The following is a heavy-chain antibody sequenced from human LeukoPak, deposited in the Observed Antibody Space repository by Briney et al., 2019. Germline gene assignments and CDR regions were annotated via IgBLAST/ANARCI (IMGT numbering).Heavy chain of an antibody. CDR3: AGIAAAGLGIVY. CDR2: INEDGSHK. Sequence: GGSLRLSSTASGFSFSNHYMRWIRQAPGKGLEWVANINEDGSHKWHLGSVKGRFTVSRDNSKNTLYLQMNSLRAEDTAVYDCAGIAAAGLGIVYWGQGTLLTVS. V-gene: IGHV3-7*03. CDR1: GFSFSNHY. J-gene: IGHJ4*02. D-gene: IGHD6-13*01.